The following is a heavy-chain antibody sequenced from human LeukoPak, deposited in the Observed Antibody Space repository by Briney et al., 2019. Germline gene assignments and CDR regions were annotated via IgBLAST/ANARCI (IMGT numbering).Heavy chain of an antibody. CDR2: ICSGGST. Sequence: GGSLRLSCAASGFTVSNNYMRWVRQAPGRGPEWVSLICSGGSTFYPDSVKGRLIISRDSSENTLYLQMYSLRAEDTAVYYCAREDVGYDFDSWGQGTLVTVSS. CDR1: GFTVSNNY. D-gene: IGHD2-2*01. V-gene: IGHV3-53*05. CDR3: AREDVGYDFDS. J-gene: IGHJ4*02.